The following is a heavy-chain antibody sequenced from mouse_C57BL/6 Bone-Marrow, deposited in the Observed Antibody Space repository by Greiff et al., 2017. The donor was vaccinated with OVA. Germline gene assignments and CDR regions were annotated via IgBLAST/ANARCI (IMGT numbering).Heavy chain of an antibody. CDR2: IDPSDSYT. CDR1: GYTFTSYW. V-gene: IGHV1-69*01. Sequence: VQLQQPGAELVMPGASVKLSCKASGYTFTSYWMHWVKQRPGQGLEWIGEIDPSDSYTNYNQKFKGKSTLTVDKSSSTSYMQLSSLTSEDSAVYYCARWGMCFFAYWGQGTLVTVSA. CDR3: ARWGMCFFAY. J-gene: IGHJ3*01.